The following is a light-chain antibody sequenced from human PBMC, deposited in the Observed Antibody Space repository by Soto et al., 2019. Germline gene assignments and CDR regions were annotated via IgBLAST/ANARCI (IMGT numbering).Light chain of an antibody. CDR1: QSINRD. J-gene: IGKJ4*01. CDR3: QKYNSALLT. V-gene: IGKV3D-15*01. CDR2: STS. Sequence: EIVMTQSPATLSVSPGEGATLSCRASQSINRDLAWYQQTPGQAPRLLIYSTSTRAAGIPARFSGGGSGTEFTLSISSLQSEDVATYYCQKYNSALLTFGGGTKVDIK.